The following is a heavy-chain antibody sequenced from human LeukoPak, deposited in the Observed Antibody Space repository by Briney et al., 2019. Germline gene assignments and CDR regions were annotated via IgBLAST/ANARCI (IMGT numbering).Heavy chain of an antibody. D-gene: IGHD2-2*02. CDR3: AKEYCSSTSCYRDY. V-gene: IGHV1-2*02. CDR1: GYTFTGYY. Sequence: ASVTVSCKASGYTFTGYYMHWVRQAPGQGLEWMGWINPNSGGTNYAQKFQGRVTMTRDTSISTAYMELSRLRSDDTAVYYCAKEYCSSTSCYRDYWGQGTLVTVSS. J-gene: IGHJ4*02. CDR2: INPNSGGT.